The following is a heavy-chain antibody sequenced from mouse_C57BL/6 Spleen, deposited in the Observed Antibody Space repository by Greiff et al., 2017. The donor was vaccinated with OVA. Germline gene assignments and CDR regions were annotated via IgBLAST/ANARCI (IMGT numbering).Heavy chain of an antibody. D-gene: IGHD1-1*01. CDR3: ARRDDGRRYFDD. CDR1: GYTFTDYS. J-gene: IGHJ2*01. CDR2: LNPNNGGT. V-gene: IGHV1-26*01. Sequence: EVQLPQSGPELVKPGASVKISCKASGYTFTDYSMNWVKQSHGKSLEWIGALNPNNGGTSYNQKFKGQATLTVDKSSSTASMELRSLTSEDSAVYYCARRDDGRRYFDDWGQGTTLTVSS.